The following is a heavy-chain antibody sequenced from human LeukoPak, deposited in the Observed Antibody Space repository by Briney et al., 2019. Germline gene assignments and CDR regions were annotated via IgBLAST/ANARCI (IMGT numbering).Heavy chain of an antibody. CDR3: ANRRAAADSKTDY. CDR1: GFTFSSYA. Sequence: PGGSLRLSCAASGFTFSSYAMSWVRQAPGKGLEWVSAISGSGGSTYYADSVKGRFTISRDNSKNTLYLQMNSLRAEDTAVYYCANRRAAADSKTDYWGQGTLVTVSS. CDR2: ISGSGGST. J-gene: IGHJ4*02. D-gene: IGHD6-13*01. V-gene: IGHV3-23*01.